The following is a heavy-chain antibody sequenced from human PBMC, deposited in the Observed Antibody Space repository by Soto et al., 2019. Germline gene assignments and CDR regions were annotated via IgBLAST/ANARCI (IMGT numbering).Heavy chain of an antibody. CDR3: GRWRAAQSEVDY. Sequence: DVQLVESGGALVQPGGSLRLSCAASGFTFETYRMSWVRQAPGKGLEWVASVRPDGSENDYVDSVKGRFTISRDNAKKSIYLQMNSLRVEDTAVYYCGRWRAAQSEVDYWGQGTLVTVSS. CDR1: GFTFETYR. D-gene: IGHD6-25*01. J-gene: IGHJ4*02. V-gene: IGHV3-7*01. CDR2: VRPDGSEN.